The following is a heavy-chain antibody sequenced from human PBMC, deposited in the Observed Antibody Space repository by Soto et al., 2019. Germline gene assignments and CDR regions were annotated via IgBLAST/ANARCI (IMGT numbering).Heavy chain of an antibody. CDR2: IYYSGST. J-gene: IGHJ6*02. CDR1: GGSISSYY. Sequence: QVQLQESGPGLVKPSETLSLTCTVSGGSISSYYWSWIQQPPGKGLEWIGDIYYSGSTNYNPSLKSRVTIAVDTSKNQSSLKLSSVTAADTAVYYCASSNIAAAGFYYYGMDVWGRGTTVTVSS. V-gene: IGHV4-59*01. CDR3: ASSNIAAAGFYYYGMDV. D-gene: IGHD6-13*01.